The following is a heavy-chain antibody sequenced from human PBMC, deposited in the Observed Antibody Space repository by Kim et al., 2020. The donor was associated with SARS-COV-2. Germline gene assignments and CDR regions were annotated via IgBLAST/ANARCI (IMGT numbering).Heavy chain of an antibody. CDR2: INHSGST. D-gene: IGHD2-2*01. CDR1: GGSFSGYY. CDR3: ARGNPGDCSSTSCSYYYYYYMDV. V-gene: IGHV4-34*01. J-gene: IGHJ6*03. Sequence: SETLSLTCAVYGGSFSGYYWSWIRQPPGKGLEWIGEINHSGSTNYNPSLKSRVTISVDTSKNQFSLKLSSVTAADTAVYYCARGNPGDCSSTSCSYYYYYYMDVWGKGTTVTVSS.